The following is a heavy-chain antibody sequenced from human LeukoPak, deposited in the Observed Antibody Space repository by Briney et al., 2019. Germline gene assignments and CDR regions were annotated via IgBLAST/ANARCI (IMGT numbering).Heavy chain of an antibody. CDR3: ARGPDHYSGSYGPQLGASSFDP. D-gene: IGHD1-26*01. CDR2: IYYSGST. CDR1: GGSISSGDYY. V-gene: IGHV4-30-4*01. Sequence: SETLSLTCTVSGGSISSGDYYWSWIRQPPGKGLEWIGYIYYSGSTYYNPSLKSRVTISVDTSKNQFSLKLSSVTAEDTAVYYCARGPDHYSGSYGPQLGASSFDPWGQGTLVTVSS. J-gene: IGHJ5*02.